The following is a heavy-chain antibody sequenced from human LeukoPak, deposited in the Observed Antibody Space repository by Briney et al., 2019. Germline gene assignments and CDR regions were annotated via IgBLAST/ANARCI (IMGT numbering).Heavy chain of an antibody. V-gene: IGHV4-4*02. CDR2: IYHSGST. Sequence: SVTLSLTCAVSGGSISSSNWWSWVRQPPGKGLEWIGEIYHSGSTNYNPSLKSRVTILVDKSKNQFSLKLSSVTAADTAVYYCARTNWGHVDYWGQGTLMTVSS. D-gene: IGHD7-27*01. CDR3: ARTNWGHVDY. CDR1: GGSISSSNW. J-gene: IGHJ4*02.